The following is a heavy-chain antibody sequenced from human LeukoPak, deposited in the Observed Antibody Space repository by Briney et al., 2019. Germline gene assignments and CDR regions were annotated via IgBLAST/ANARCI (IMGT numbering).Heavy chain of an antibody. V-gene: IGHV3-30-3*01. CDR1: GFTFSSFV. CDR3: TTGAPGTSFDY. D-gene: IGHD1-14*01. Sequence: GRSLRLSCAASGFTFSSFVMHWVRQAPGKGLEWVAVMSNDGSNKYYGDSVKGRFTISRDNSENTLYLQMNSLRAEDTAVYFCTTGAPGTSFDYWGQGTLVTVSS. CDR2: MSNDGSNK. J-gene: IGHJ4*02.